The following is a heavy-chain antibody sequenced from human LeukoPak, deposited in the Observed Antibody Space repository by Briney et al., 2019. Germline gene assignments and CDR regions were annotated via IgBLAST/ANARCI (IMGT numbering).Heavy chain of an antibody. D-gene: IGHD2-15*01. CDR2: IYTSGST. Sequence: SETLSLTCTVSGGSISSGSYYWSWIRQPAGKGLEWIGRIYTSGSTNYDPSLKSRVTISVDTSKNQFSLKLSSVTAADTAVYYCAREGRDDYGDYWGQGTLVTASS. J-gene: IGHJ4*02. V-gene: IGHV4-61*02. CDR3: AREGRDDYGDY. CDR1: GGSISSGSYY.